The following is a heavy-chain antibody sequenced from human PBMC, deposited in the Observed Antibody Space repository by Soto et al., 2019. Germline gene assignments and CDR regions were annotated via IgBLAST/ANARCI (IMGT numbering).Heavy chain of an antibody. J-gene: IGHJ4*02. CDR1: GFTFSSYS. D-gene: IGHD2-15*01. CDR2: ISSSSSTI. V-gene: IGHV3-48*01. Sequence: GGSLRLSCAASGFTFSSYSMNWVRQAPGKGLEWVSYISSSSSTIYYADSVKGRFTISRDNAKNSLYLQMNSLRAEDTAVYYCARASWVVAALSPFDYWGQGTLVTVSS. CDR3: ARASWVVAALSPFDY.